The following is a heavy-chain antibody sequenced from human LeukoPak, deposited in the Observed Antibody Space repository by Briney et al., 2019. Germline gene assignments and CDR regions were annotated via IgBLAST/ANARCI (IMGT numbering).Heavy chain of an antibody. Sequence: ASVKVSCKASGYTFTSYGISWVRQAPGQGLEWMGIINPSGGSTSYAQKFQGRVTMTRDTSTSTVYMELSSLRSEDTAVYYCARDKSGSYYYYYGMDVWGQGATVTVSS. V-gene: IGHV1-46*01. CDR3: ARDKSGSYYYYYGMDV. J-gene: IGHJ6*02. CDR1: GYTFTSYG. D-gene: IGHD1-26*01. CDR2: INPSGGST.